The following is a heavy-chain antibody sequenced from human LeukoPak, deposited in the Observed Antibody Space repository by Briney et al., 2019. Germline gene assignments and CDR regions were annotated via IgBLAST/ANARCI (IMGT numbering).Heavy chain of an antibody. CDR2: IYTSGST. Sequence: SETLSLTCTVSGGSISSGSYYWSWIRQPAGKGLEWIGRIYTSGSTNYNPSLKSRVTISVDTSKNQFSLKLSSVTAADTAVYYCARWSFIAAAGTDAFDIWGQGTMVTVSS. CDR3: ARWSFIAAAGTDAFDI. V-gene: IGHV4-61*02. CDR1: GGSISSGSYY. D-gene: IGHD6-13*01. J-gene: IGHJ3*02.